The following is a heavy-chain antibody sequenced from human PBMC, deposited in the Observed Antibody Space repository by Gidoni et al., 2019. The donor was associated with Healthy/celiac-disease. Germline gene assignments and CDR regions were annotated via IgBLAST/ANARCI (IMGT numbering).Heavy chain of an antibody. CDR3: TRQGLLVVNWFDP. J-gene: IGHJ5*02. CDR2: IRSKANSYAT. CDR1: GFTFSGSA. Sequence: EVQLVESGGGLVQPGGSLKLSCAASGFTFSGSAMHWVRQASGKGLEWVGRIRSKANSYATAYAASVKGRFTISRDDSKNTAYLQMNSLKTEDTAVYYCTRQGLLVVNWFDPWGQGTLVTVSS. D-gene: IGHD2-15*01. V-gene: IGHV3-73*02.